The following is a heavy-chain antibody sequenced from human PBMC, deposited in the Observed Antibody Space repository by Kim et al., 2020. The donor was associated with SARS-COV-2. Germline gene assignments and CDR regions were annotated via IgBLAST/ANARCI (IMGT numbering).Heavy chain of an antibody. D-gene: IGHD2-15*01. CDR1: GYTLTELS. Sequence: ASVKVSCKVSGYTLTELSMHWVRQAPGKGLEWMGGFDPEDGETIYAQKFQGRVTMTEDTSTDTAYMELSSLRSEDTAVYYCATVDCSGGSCYGLYYYYGMDVWGQGTTVTVSS. CDR3: ATVDCSGGSCYGLYYYYGMDV. V-gene: IGHV1-24*01. CDR2: FDPEDGET. J-gene: IGHJ6*02.